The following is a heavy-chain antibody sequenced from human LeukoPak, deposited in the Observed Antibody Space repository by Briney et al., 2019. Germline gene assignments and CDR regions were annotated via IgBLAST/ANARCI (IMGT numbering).Heavy chain of an antibody. CDR1: GGTFSSYA. Sequence: SVKVSCKASGGTFSSYAISWVRQAPGQGLEWMGGIIPIFGAANYAQKFQGRVTITADESTSTAYMELSSLRSEDTAVYYCARDAAAGPFIPVLGYFDYWGQGTLVTVSS. CDR3: ARDAAAGPFIPVLGYFDY. J-gene: IGHJ4*02. V-gene: IGHV1-69*13. D-gene: IGHD6-13*01. CDR2: IIPIFGAA.